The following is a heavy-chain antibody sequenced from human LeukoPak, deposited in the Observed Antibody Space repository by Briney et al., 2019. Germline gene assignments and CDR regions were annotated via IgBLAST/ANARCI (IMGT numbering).Heavy chain of an antibody. CDR2: IRGSGGST. CDR3: AKLKNIHYFDY. D-gene: IGHD2/OR15-2a*01. J-gene: IGHJ4*02. CDR1: GFTFSSYA. Sequence: GGSLRLSCAASGFTFSSYAMSWVRQAPGKGLEWVSAIRGSGGSTYYADSVKGRFNISRDNSKNTLYLQMNSLRAEDTAVYYCAKLKNIHYFDYWGQGTLVTVSS. V-gene: IGHV3-23*01.